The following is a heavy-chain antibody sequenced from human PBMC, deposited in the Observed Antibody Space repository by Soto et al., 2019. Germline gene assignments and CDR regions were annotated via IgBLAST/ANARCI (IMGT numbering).Heavy chain of an antibody. V-gene: IGHV3-30-3*01. D-gene: IGHD3-22*01. CDR1: GFTFSSYA. J-gene: IGHJ4*02. CDR2: ISYDGSNK. Sequence: LILSCSASGFTFSSYAMHWVRRAPGKGLEWVAVISYDGSNKYYADSVKGRFTISRDNSKNTLYLQMNSLRAEDTAVYYCARDYYDSSGYVFDYWGQGTLVTVSS. CDR3: ARDYYDSSGYVFDY.